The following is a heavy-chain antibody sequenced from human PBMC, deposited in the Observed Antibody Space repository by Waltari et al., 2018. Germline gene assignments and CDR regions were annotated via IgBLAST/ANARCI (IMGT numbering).Heavy chain of an antibody. CDR2: MYIGENT. D-gene: IGHD6-6*01. Sequence: QVQLQESGPGLVKPSETLSLTCNVSGGSMRMFYWTWIRQPAGKGLEWIGRMYIGENTIYTPPLKSRVTMSIDTSKNQLSLDLTSVTAADTAVYYCARGGATRPWGSDRWGQGALVTVSS. J-gene: IGHJ5*02. V-gene: IGHV4-4*07. CDR3: ARGGATRPWGSDR. CDR1: GGSMRMFY.